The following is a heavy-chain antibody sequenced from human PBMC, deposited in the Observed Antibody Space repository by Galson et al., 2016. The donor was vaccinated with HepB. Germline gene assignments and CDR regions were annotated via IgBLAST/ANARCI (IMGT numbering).Heavy chain of an antibody. CDR2: IYYTGGA. Sequence: TLSLTCTVSGASISSGGFYWSWIRQHPGEGLEWIGYIYYTGGAHYNPSFKSRLTLSVDTSKNQFSLMLTSVTAADTAVYYCARVPCGGYGPGRWGQGTLVTVSS. J-gene: IGHJ4*02. V-gene: IGHV4-31*03. CDR3: ARVPCGGYGPGR. CDR1: GASISSGGFY. D-gene: IGHD3-22*01.